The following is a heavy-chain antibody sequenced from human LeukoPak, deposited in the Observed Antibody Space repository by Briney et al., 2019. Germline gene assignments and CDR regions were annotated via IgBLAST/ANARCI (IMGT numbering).Heavy chain of an antibody. V-gene: IGHV4-34*01. CDR1: GGSFSAYY. Sequence: PSETLSLTCAVYGGSFSAYYWSWIRQPPGNGLEWIGEINHSGSTNYNPSLKSRVTISVDTSKNQFSLKLSSVTAADTAVYYCAREGLGIVLPIDYWGQGTLVTVSS. CDR3: AREGLGIVLPIDY. D-gene: IGHD7-27*01. CDR2: INHSGST. J-gene: IGHJ4*02.